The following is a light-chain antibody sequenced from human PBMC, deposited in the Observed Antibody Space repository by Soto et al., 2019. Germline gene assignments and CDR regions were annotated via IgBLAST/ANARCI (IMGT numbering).Light chain of an antibody. J-gene: IGLJ1*01. CDR2: DVT. Sequence: QSALTQPASVSGSPGQSITISCAGTSGDIGAYNYVSWYQQHPGRAPKLMIYDVTVRPSGISNRFSGSKSGNTASLTISGLQAEDEADYYCSSYTSSYTYVFGGGTKVIVL. CDR3: SSYTSSYTYV. V-gene: IGLV2-14*03. CDR1: SGDIGAYNY.